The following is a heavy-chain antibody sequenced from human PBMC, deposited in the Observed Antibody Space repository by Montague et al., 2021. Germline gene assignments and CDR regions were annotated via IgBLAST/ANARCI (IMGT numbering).Heavy chain of an antibody. Sequence: TLSLTCTVSGGSISSGFYYFNWIRQPAGKGLEWIGRIYTTGNTNYNPSLKSRVTISVDTSKNQVSLKLTSVTAADTAVYYCARATHSPPYYNYGMDVWGQGTTVAVSS. V-gene: IGHV4-61*02. CDR1: GGSISSGFYY. CDR2: IYTTGNT. J-gene: IGHJ6*02. D-gene: IGHD1-26*01. CDR3: ARATHSPPYYNYGMDV.